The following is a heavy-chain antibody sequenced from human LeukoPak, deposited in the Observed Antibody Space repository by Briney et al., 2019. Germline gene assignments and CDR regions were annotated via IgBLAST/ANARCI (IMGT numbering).Heavy chain of an antibody. D-gene: IGHD3-3*01. CDR2: MNPNSGNT. CDR3: ARGLGDFWGGYYTDGFVD. J-gene: IGHJ4*02. V-gene: IGHV1-8*01. Sequence: ASVKVSCKAPGYTFTSYDINWVRQATGQGLEWMGWMNPNSGNTGYAQKFQGRVTMTRNTSISTAYMELSSLRSEDTAVYYCARGLGDFWGGYYTDGFVDWGQGTLVTVSS. CDR1: GYTFTSYD.